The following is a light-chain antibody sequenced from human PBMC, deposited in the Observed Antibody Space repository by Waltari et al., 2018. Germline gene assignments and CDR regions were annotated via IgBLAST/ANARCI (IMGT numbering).Light chain of an antibody. V-gene: IGKV1-5*03. J-gene: IGKJ2*03. CDR3: QQYHSYSPYS. CDR1: QSISSW. Sequence: DIQMTQSPSTLSASVGDRVTITCRASQSISSWLAWYQQRPGKAPQLLISQASSLESGVPSRFSGSGSGTESSLTISSLQPDDFATYYCQQYHSYSPYSFGQGTKLEIK. CDR2: QAS.